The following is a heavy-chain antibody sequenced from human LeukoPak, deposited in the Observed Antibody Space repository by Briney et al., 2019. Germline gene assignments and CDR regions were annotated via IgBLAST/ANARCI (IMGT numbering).Heavy chain of an antibody. J-gene: IGHJ2*01. CDR1: GYTFSGYY. Sequence: ASVKVSCKASGYTFSGYYMHWARQAPGQGLEWMGRVNPKSGDTKYAQKFQDRVSMTRDTSITTAYLELNSLKSDDTAIYYCARGPGSDWNFEFWGRGTLITVSS. D-gene: IGHD6-19*01. V-gene: IGHV1-2*06. CDR3: ARGPGSDWNFEF. CDR2: VNPKSGDT.